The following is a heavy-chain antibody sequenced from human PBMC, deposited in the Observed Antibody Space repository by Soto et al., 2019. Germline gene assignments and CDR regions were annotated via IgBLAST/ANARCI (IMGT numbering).Heavy chain of an antibody. CDR2: INHRGST. CDR3: ARARRSPYYFDY. Sequence: SETLSLTCAVHGGSFGGYYWTWIRQPPGKGLEWIGEINHRGSTNYKPSLRSRVTISADTSKNQFSLKRSSVTAADTAVYSCARARRSPYYFDYWGQGTLVTVSS. V-gene: IGHV4-34*01. J-gene: IGHJ4*02. CDR1: GGSFGGYY.